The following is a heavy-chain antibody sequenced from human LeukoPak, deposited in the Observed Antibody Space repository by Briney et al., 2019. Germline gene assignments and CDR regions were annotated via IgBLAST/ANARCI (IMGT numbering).Heavy chain of an antibody. J-gene: IGHJ4*02. CDR3: ARDRYGDGFAHLDY. CDR1: GYTFTSYA. CDR2: LTPGGGT. D-gene: IGHD5-24*01. Sequence: ASVKVSCKASGYTFTSYAIHWVRHAPGQGLEWMGWLTPGGGTNHPQKFQGRVAITWDTSITTAYMDLSRLTSDDTAVYYCARDRYGDGFAHLDYWGQGALVTVSS. V-gene: IGHV1-2*02.